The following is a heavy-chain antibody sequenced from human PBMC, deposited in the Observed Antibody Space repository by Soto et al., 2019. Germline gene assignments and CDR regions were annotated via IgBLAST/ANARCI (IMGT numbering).Heavy chain of an antibody. D-gene: IGHD3-16*01. V-gene: IGHV4-59*01. J-gene: IGHJ4*02. CDR1: GGSISSYY. Sequence: SETLSLTCTVSGGSISSYYWSWIRQPPGKGLEWIGYIYYSGSTNYNPSLKSRVTISVDTSKNQFSLKLSSVTAADTAVYYCARQTTSVGYFDYWGQGTLVTVSS. CDR3: ARQTTSVGYFDY. CDR2: IYYSGST.